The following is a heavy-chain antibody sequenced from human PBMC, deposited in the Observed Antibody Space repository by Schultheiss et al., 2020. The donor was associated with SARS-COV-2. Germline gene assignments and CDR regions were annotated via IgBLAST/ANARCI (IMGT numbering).Heavy chain of an antibody. J-gene: IGHJ3*02. D-gene: IGHD1-26*01. V-gene: IGHV4-31*01. CDR3: ASFSGSYFSADAFDI. CDR2: IYYSGST. CDR1: GDSISSGAYY. Sequence: SQTLSLTCTVSGDSISSGAYYWSWLRQHPGMGLEWIGNIYYSGSTYYNPSLKSLVTISVDTSKNQFSLKLSSVTAADTAVYYCASFSGSYFSADAFDIWGQGTMVTVSS.